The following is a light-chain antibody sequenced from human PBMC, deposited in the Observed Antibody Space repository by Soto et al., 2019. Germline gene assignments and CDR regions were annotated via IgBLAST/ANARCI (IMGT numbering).Light chain of an antibody. Sequence: IRVTQSASSLSASVGDGVTITCRASQRIXSWFGWYQKRPGKAPKILNHXASNLESGVPSRFSGSGYGTEFTITISRLQPDDAATYCCQQYNRHSTFGQGTKVDIK. CDR3: QQYNRHST. CDR1: QRIXSW. J-gene: IGKJ1*01. V-gene: IGKV1-5*03. CDR2: XAS.